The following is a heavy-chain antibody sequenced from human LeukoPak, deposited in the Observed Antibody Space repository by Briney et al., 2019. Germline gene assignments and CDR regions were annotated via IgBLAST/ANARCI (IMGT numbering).Heavy chain of an antibody. CDR3: AREARYCSSSSCDYFDY. D-gene: IGHD2-2*01. CDR2: ISSSSSYI. CDR1: GFTFSSYS. Sequence: GGSLRLSCAASGFTFSSYSMNWVRRAPGKGLEWVSSISSSSSYIYYADSVKGRFTISRDNAKNSLYLQMNSLRAEDTAVYYCAREARYCSSSSCDYFDYWGQGTLVTVSS. J-gene: IGHJ4*02. V-gene: IGHV3-21*01.